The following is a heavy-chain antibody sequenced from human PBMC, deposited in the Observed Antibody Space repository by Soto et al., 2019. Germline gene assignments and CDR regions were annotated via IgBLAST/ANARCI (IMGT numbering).Heavy chain of an antibody. CDR1: GYTFTSYA. Sequence: ASVKVSCKASGYTFTSYAMHWVRQAPGQRLEWMGWINAGNGNTKYSQKFQGRATITRDTSASTAYMELSSLRSEDTAVYYCARDEVYCGGDCSRAFDIWGQGTMVTVSS. V-gene: IGHV1-3*01. CDR2: INAGNGNT. D-gene: IGHD2-21*01. CDR3: ARDEVYCGGDCSRAFDI. J-gene: IGHJ3*02.